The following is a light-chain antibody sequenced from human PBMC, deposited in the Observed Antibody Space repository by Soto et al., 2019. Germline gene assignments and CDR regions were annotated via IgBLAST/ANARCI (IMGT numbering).Light chain of an antibody. CDR3: QQFKNYPIT. CDR1: EDISSY. CDR2: APS. V-gene: IGKV1-9*01. J-gene: IGKJ5*01. Sequence: IQLTQSPSSLSASVGDRVTFTCRASEDISSYLVWYQQKPGAAPKLLIYAPSALHSGVPSRFSGSGSGTDFTLTISSLHPEDFAVYFCQQFKNYPITFGQGTRLEIK.